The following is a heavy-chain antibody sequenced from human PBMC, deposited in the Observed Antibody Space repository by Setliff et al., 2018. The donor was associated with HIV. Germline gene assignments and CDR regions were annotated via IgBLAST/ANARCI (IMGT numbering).Heavy chain of an antibody. D-gene: IGHD5-12*01. CDR2: IYNSGYT. Sequence: SETLSLTCKVSGAPISSYYWNWIRQPPGKGLEWTGYIYNSGYTNYKHSLKRRVTISLDTSKNQFSLHLSSVTAADTAVYYCARGDGYRGNDAYYSSGMDVWGQGITVTAP. J-gene: IGHJ6*02. CDR3: ARGDGYRGNDAYYSSGMDV. V-gene: IGHV4-59*01. CDR1: GAPISSYY.